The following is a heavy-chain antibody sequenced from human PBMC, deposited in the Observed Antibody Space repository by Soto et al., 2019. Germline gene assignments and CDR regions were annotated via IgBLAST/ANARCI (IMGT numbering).Heavy chain of an antibody. D-gene: IGHD6-6*01. J-gene: IGHJ4*02. CDR2: ISWNSGSI. CDR3: AKDRISAARGYFDY. Sequence: EVQLVESGGGLVQPGRSLRLSCAASGFTFDDYAMHWVRQAPGKGLEWVSGISWNSGSIGYADSVKGRFTISRDNAKNSLYLQMNSLRAEDTALYYCAKDRISAARGYFDYWGQGTLVTVS. CDR1: GFTFDDYA. V-gene: IGHV3-9*01.